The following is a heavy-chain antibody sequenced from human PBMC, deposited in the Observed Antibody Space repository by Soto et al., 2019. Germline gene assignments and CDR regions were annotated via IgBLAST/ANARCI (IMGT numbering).Heavy chain of an antibody. CDR2: IRNKADNYAT. CDR3: IRHESVNSDSGVKYYYYARDV. D-gene: IGHD3-3*01. CDR1: GFTFSGSA. V-gene: IGHV3-73*01. J-gene: IGHJ6*02. Sequence: EVQLVESGGGLVQPGGSLKLSCAASGFTFSGSAIHWVRQASGKGLEWVGRIRNKADNYATAYAASVKGRFTISRDDLKNSAYLEMNSLEAEDSAVYNCIRHESVNSDSGVKYYYYARDVWGQGTTVTVSS.